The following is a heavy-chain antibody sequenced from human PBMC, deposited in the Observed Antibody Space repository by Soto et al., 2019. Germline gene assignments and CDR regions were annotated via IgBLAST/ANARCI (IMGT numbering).Heavy chain of an antibody. J-gene: IGHJ5*02. CDR2: ISAYNGNT. V-gene: IGHV1-18*04. CDR1: GYTFTSYG. D-gene: IGHD3-3*01. Sequence: ASVKVSCKAAGYTFTSYGVSWGRLAPGKGLEWMGWISAYNGNTNYAQKLQGRVTMTTDTSTSTAYMELRSLRSDDTAVYYCARRRGDFWSGINWFDPWGQGTLVTVSS. CDR3: ARRRGDFWSGINWFDP.